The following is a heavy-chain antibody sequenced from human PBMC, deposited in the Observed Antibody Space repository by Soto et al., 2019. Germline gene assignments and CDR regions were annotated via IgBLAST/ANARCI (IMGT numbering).Heavy chain of an antibody. CDR3: STLLIQSAANPQSRYYFDH. J-gene: IGHJ4*01. CDR1: GFTFSSYS. Sequence: EVQLAESGGGLVTPGGSLRLSCAASGFTFSSYSLNWVRQAPGKGLECVASISSSSNYIYYTDSVKGRFTISRNNAKNSLFLQMSSLRADDTAGYYCSTLLIQSAANPQSRYYFDHWGQGTLVTVSS. CDR2: ISSSSNYI. V-gene: IGHV3-21*04.